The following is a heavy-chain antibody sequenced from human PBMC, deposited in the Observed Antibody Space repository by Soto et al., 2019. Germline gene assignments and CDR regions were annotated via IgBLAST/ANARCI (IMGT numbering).Heavy chain of an antibody. CDR2: ISADNGNT. D-gene: IGHD3-3*01. CDR1: GYSLTIYA. CDR3: ARDRGTIFGVVIGPDYYYGMDV. J-gene: IGHJ6*02. V-gene: IGHV1-18*01. Sequence: ASVKGYCKASGYSLTIYAIRWGRQATGQSLEWMGWISADNGNTKYSQRLQGRVTMTTDTSTSTAYMELRSLRSDDTAVYYCARDRGTIFGVVIGPDYYYGMDVWGQGTTVTVSS.